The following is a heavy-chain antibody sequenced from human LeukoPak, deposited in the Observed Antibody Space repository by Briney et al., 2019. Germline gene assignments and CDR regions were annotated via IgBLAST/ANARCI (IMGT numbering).Heavy chain of an antibody. D-gene: IGHD3-16*01. V-gene: IGHV3-49*04. Sequence: GGSLRLSCTASGFTFGDYAMSWVRQAPGKGLEWVGFIRSKAYGGTTEYAASVKGRFTISRDDSKNTLYLQMNSLKTEDTAVYYCTTDDTHPTPVGGAFDIWGQGTMVTVSS. CDR1: GFTFGDYA. CDR2: IRSKAYGGTT. CDR3: TTDDTHPTPVGGAFDI. J-gene: IGHJ3*02.